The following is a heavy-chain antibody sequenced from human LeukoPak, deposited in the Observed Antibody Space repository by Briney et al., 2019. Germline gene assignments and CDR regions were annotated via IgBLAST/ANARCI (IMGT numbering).Heavy chain of an antibody. V-gene: IGHV1-69*06. J-gene: IGHJ4*02. CDR2: IIPIFGTA. D-gene: IGHD4-17*01. CDR1: GGTFSSYA. Sequence: ASVKVSCKASGGTFSSYAISWVRQAPGQGLEWMGGIIPIFGTANYAQKFQGRVTITADKSTSTAYMELSSLRSEDTAVYYCARARPLYGDYHYWGQGTLVTVSS. CDR3: ARARPLYGDYHY.